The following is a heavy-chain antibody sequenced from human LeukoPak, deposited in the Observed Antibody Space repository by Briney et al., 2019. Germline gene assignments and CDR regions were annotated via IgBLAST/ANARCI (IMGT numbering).Heavy chain of an antibody. Sequence: PGGSLRLSCAASGFTFDDYAMHWVRQAPGKGLEWVSGISWNGGSIGYADSVKGRFTISRDNAKNSLYLQMNSLRAEDMALYYCAKDRYSSGWSSFDYWGQGTLVTVSS. J-gene: IGHJ4*02. D-gene: IGHD6-19*01. CDR3: AKDRYSSGWSSFDY. CDR2: ISWNGGSI. CDR1: GFTFDDYA. V-gene: IGHV3-9*03.